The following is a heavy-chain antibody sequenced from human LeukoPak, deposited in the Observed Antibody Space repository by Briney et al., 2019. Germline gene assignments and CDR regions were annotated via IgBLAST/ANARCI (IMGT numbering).Heavy chain of an antibody. Sequence: PSETLSLTCAVYGGSFSGYYWSWLRQPPGKGLEWIGEINHSGSTNYKSSLKSRVTISEDTSKNQFSLDLTSVTAADTAVYYCARVLRYYDTYYFDYWGQGSLVTVSS. J-gene: IGHJ4*02. CDR1: GGSFSGYY. D-gene: IGHD3-9*01. CDR3: ARVLRYYDTYYFDY. V-gene: IGHV4-34*01. CDR2: INHSGST.